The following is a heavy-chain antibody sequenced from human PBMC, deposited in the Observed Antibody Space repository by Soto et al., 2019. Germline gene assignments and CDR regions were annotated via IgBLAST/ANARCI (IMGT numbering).Heavy chain of an antibody. CDR1: GFTFSSHW. CDR3: ASSMLRPLDLNY. CDR2: INTDGSST. Sequence: EVHLVESGGGLVQPGGSLRLSCTASGFTFSSHWMHWVRQAPGKGLVWVSRINTDGSSTNYADYVEGRFTVSRDNAKNTLYLQMNSLRAEDTAVYYCASSMLRPLDLNYWGQGTLVTVSS. V-gene: IGHV3-74*01. D-gene: IGHD3-10*01. J-gene: IGHJ4*02.